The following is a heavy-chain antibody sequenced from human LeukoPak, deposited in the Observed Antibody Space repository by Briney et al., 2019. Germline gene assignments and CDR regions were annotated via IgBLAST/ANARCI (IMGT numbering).Heavy chain of an antibody. D-gene: IGHD3-10*01. V-gene: IGHV3-30*18. CDR2: ISYDGSNK. CDR3: AKNFYYGSGSDAFDI. Sequence: PGRSLRLSCAASGFTFSSSAMHWVRQAPGKGLEWVAVISYDGSNKYYADSVKGRFTISRDNSKNTLYLQMNSLRPEDTAIYYCAKNFYYGSGSDAFDIWGQGTMVTVSS. CDR1: GFTFSSSA. J-gene: IGHJ3*02.